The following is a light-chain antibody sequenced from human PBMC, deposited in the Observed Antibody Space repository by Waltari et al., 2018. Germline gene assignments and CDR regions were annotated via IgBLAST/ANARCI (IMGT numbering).Light chain of an antibody. J-gene: IGKJ1*01. CDR3: QQGHRFPWT. Sequence: DIQMTQSPSSVSASVGDNVPITCRASQDISTWLAWYQQRPGRAPRLLIYDTSRVQSGVPSRFRGSASGTDFTLTINGMQPEDFATYYCQQGHRFPWTFGQGTRVEIK. CDR2: DTS. V-gene: IGKV1-12*01. CDR1: QDISTW.